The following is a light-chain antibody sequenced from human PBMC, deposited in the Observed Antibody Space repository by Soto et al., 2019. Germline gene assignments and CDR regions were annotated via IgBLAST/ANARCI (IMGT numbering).Light chain of an antibody. CDR3: QHYNSYPFT. CDR1: QIISSW. V-gene: IGKV1-5*01. Sequence: IQMTQSPSTLSASAGDRVTITCRASQIISSWLAWYQQKPGKAPKLLIYDASTLQSGVPSRFSGSGSGTEFTLTISSLQPDDFATYYCQHYNSYPFTFGQGTRLEIK. J-gene: IGKJ5*01. CDR2: DAS.